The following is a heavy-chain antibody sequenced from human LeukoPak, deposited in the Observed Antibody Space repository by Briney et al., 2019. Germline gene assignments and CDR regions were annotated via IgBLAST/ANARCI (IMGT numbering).Heavy chain of an antibody. CDR1: GCTFSTYG. CDR2: ISYDGSNK. J-gene: IGHJ4*02. Sequence: PGRSLRLSCAASGCTFSTYGMHWVRHAPGKGLEWVAVISYDGSNKYYADSVKGRFTISRDNFKNTLYLQMNSLRAEDTAVYYCAKDLFRSPEIDYWGQGTLVTVSS. D-gene: IGHD1-26*01. V-gene: IGHV3-30*18. CDR3: AKDLFRSPEIDY.